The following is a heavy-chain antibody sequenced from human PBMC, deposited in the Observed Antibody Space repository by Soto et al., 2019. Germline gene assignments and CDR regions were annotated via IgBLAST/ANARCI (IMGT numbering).Heavy chain of an antibody. CDR3: AKEYCGGDCSIAY. Sequence: GGSLRLSCAASGFTFSSYGMHWVRQAPGKGLEWVAVISYDGSNKYYADSVKGRFTISRDNSKNTLYLQMNSLRAEDTAVYYCAKEYCGGDCSIAYWGQGTLVTVSS. CDR1: GFTFSSYG. CDR2: ISYDGSNK. D-gene: IGHD2-21*01. V-gene: IGHV3-30*18. J-gene: IGHJ4*02.